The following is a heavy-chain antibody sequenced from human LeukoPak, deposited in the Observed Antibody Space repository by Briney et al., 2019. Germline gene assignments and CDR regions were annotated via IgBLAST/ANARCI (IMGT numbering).Heavy chain of an antibody. J-gene: IGHJ6*03. D-gene: IGHD1-14*01. Sequence: GGSLRLSCAASGFTFSSYAMSWVRQAPEKGLEWVSGISGSGGNTCYADSVKGRFTISRDNSKNTLSLQMNSLRAEDTAVYYCAGGGREPNYYYYYMDGWGKGTTVTASS. CDR2: ISGSGGNT. CDR1: GFTFSSYA. V-gene: IGHV3-23*01. CDR3: AGGGREPNYYYYYMDG.